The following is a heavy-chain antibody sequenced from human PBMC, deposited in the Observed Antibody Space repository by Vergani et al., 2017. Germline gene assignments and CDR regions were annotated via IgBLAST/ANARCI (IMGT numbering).Heavy chain of an antibody. J-gene: IGHJ4*02. CDR1: EYSFGNYW. V-gene: IGHV5-51*01. D-gene: IGHD1-1*01. CDR2: IYPADSDT. CDR3: ARHTTYTDS. Sequence: EAELVQSGPEMRKPGESLKISCKGSEYSFGNYWVGGVRQMPGKGLGWMGIIYPADSDTRYSPSFQGQVTISADKSISTAFLQWDSLKASDTALYYCARHTTYTDSWGQGTLVTVSS.